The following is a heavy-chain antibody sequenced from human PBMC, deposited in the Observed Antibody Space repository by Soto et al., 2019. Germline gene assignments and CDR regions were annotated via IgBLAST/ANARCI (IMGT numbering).Heavy chain of an antibody. D-gene: IGHD2-15*01. V-gene: IGHV1-46*01. J-gene: IGHJ4*02. CDR2: INPNGGST. Sequence: QVQLVQSGAEVKRPGASVKVSCKASGYTFTTYYMHWVRQAPGQGLEWLGIINPNGGSTTYAQKSQGRVTMTRDTSTSTVYLELSSLRSEDKAVYYCERAGYCSGGTCFHGNCDYWGQGTLVTVSA. CDR3: ERAGYCSGGTCFHGNCDY. CDR1: GYTFTTYY.